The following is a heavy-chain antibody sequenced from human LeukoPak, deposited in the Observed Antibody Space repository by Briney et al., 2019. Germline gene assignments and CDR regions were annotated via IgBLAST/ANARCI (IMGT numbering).Heavy chain of an antibody. CDR1: GGSISSGDYY. D-gene: IGHD3-3*01. Sequence: SETLSLTCTVSGGSISSGDYYWSWIRQPPGKGLEWIGYIYYSGSTNYNPSLKSRVTISADTSKNQFSLKLSSVTAADTAVYYCARDGITIFGVAPPGAFDIWGQGTMVTVSS. V-gene: IGHV4-30-4*08. CDR2: IYYSGST. CDR3: ARDGITIFGVAPPGAFDI. J-gene: IGHJ3*02.